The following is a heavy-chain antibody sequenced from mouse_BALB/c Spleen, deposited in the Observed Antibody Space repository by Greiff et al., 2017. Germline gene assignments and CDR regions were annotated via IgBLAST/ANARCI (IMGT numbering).Heavy chain of an antibody. CDR2: ISSGGSYT. D-gene: IGHD1-2*01. CDR1: GFTFSSYA. J-gene: IGHJ4*01. CDR3: AKFTTAYAMDY. V-gene: IGHV5-9-4*01. Sequence: EVHLVESGGGLVKPGGSLKLSCAASGFTFSSYAMSWVRQSPEKRLEWVAEISSGGSYTYYPDTVTGRFTISRDNAKNTLYLEMSSLRSEDTAMYYCAKFTTAYAMDYWGQGTSDTVSS.